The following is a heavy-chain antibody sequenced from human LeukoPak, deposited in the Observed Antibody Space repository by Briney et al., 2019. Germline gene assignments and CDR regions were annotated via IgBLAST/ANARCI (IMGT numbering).Heavy chain of an antibody. CDR3: AREPYSGRYGDYSYYYMDV. J-gene: IGHJ6*03. CDR1: GFTFSTYN. V-gene: IGHV3-21*01. CDR2: ITSSSIYI. Sequence: GGSLRLSCAASGFTFSTYNMNCVRQAPGKGLEGGSSITSSSIYIYCADSVKGRFTISRDNAKNSLYLQMNSLRAEDTAVYYCAREPYSGRYGDYSYYYMDVWGKGTTVTISS. D-gene: IGHD1-26*01.